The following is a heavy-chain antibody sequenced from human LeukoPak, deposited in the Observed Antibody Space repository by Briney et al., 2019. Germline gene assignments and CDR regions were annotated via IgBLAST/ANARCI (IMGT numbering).Heavy chain of an antibody. J-gene: IGHJ5*02. Sequence: GGSLRLSCAASGFTFNNYGMHWVRQAPGKGLEWVAFIRYNGNNQYYADSVKGRFTISRDNSKNTLYLQMNSLRAEDTAVYYCARDRGFRSPNWFDPWGQGTLVTVSS. D-gene: IGHD5-12*01. V-gene: IGHV3-30*02. CDR1: GFTFNNYG. CDR3: ARDRGFRSPNWFDP. CDR2: IRYNGNNQ.